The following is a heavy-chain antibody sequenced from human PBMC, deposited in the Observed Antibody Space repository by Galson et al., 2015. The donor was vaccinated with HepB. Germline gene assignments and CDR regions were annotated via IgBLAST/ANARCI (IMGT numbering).Heavy chain of an antibody. V-gene: IGHV3-30*02. CDR2: LRYDGSYK. CDR1: GFILSTYG. D-gene: IGHD3-10*01. CDR3: AKYGGSGTYYMDY. Sequence: SLRLSCAASGFILSTYGMHWVRQAPGRGLEWVAYLRYDGSYKYYVDSVKGRFTISGDNSKNTLYLQMNSLRAEGTAVYYCAKYGGSGTYYMDYWGQGTLVTVSS. J-gene: IGHJ4*02.